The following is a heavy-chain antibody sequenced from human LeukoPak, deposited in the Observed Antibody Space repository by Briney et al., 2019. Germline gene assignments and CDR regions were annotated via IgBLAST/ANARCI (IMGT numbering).Heavy chain of an antibody. V-gene: IGHV4-31*03. CDR1: GGSISSGAYC. J-gene: IGHJ4*02. Sequence: SQTLSLTCTVSGGSISSGAYCWTWIRQHPGKGLEWIGYIYYRGSTSYNPSLKGRVTISEDTSKNQFSLKLSSVTAADTAVYYCASSRYYDSSGYYHFDYWGQGTLVTVSS. CDR2: IYYRGST. D-gene: IGHD3-22*01. CDR3: ASSRYYDSSGYYHFDY.